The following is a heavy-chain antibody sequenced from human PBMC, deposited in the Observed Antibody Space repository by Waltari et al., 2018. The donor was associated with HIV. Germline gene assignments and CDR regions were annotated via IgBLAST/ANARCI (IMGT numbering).Heavy chain of an antibody. CDR3: AREETSGRPLAD. CDR1: GGSIGTYF. Sequence: QVTLQASGPGLVKPSETLSLTCTVSGGSIGTYFRTWIRRPPGKGREWGVRISTTGTTNYSPSLKSRITMTLATSNKHCTLCLTSGTAADSAVYYCAREETSGRPLADWGQGTLVTVSS. CDR2: ISTTGTT. V-gene: IGHV4-4*07. J-gene: IGHJ4*02. D-gene: IGHD6-6*01.